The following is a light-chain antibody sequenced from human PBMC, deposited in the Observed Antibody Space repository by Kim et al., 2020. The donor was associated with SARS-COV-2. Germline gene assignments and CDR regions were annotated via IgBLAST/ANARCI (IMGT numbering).Light chain of an antibody. Sequence: EIVLTQSPGTLSLSPGDRATLSCLASQSVRSNWFAWYPQKPGKSPRLLISGASRRATGRPDRFSGRGSGTEFTRTIRRLETEDFAVEYCQQDGHPTRTFGQGTKGDSK. CDR1: QSVRSNW. CDR3: QQDGHPTRT. J-gene: IGKJ1*01. CDR2: GAS. V-gene: IGKV3-20*01.